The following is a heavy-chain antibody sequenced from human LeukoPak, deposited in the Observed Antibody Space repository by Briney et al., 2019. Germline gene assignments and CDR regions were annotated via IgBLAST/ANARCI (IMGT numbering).Heavy chain of an antibody. CDR2: TYYRSKWSS. CDR1: GKSISSNDAA. J-gene: IGHJ4*02. V-gene: IGHV6-1*01. D-gene: IGHD3/OR15-3a*01. CDR3: AYWTQR. Sequence: SQTFSLTCAISGKSISSNDAAWYWLRQSPSRGLEWLGRTYYRSKWSSDYAVSVKSRIAINSDTSRNQISLQLNSVTPEDTAVYYCAYWTQRWGPGILVTVSS.